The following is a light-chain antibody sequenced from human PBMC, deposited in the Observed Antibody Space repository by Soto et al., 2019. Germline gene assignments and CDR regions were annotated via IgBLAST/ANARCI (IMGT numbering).Light chain of an antibody. CDR3: QQYGSSRT. CDR2: GAS. Sequence: EIVLTQSPGTLSLSPGERATLSCRASQSVSSSYLAWYQQKPGQAPRLLIYGASSRATGIPDRFSGSGSGTDFPLTISRLEPDDFAVYYWQQYGSSRTFGQGTKVELK. J-gene: IGKJ1*01. V-gene: IGKV3-20*01. CDR1: QSVSSSY.